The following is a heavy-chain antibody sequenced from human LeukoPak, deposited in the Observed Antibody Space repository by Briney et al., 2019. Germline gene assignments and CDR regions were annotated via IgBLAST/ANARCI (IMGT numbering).Heavy chain of an antibody. J-gene: IGHJ4*02. CDR3: ARRAVGATHFDY. D-gene: IGHD1-26*01. CDR2: IYYSGST. Sequence: PSESLSLTCTVSGGSVTSYYWSWIRQPPTKGLECIGYIYYSGSTDYNPSLKSRVTFSVDTSKNQISLKLSSVTAADTAVYYCARRAVGATHFDYWGQGTLVTASS. CDR1: GGSVTSYY. V-gene: IGHV4-59*08.